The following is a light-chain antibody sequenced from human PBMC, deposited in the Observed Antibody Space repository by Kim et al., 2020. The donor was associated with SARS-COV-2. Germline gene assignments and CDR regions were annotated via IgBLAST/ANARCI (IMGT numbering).Light chain of an antibody. CDR1: SSNCGSNT. V-gene: IGLV1-44*01. Sequence: GQGVPIPFARISSNCGSNTVNWYQQLPGTAPKPLVFINNQRPTGVPGRFSGSKSGTSASLAISGLQSEDEADYYFASWDDSLNSYVFGTGTKVTVL. J-gene: IGLJ1*01. CDR3: ASWDDSLNSYV. CDR2: INN.